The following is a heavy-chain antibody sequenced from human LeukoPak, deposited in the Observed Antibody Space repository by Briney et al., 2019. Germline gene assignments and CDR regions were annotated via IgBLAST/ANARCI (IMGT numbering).Heavy chain of an antibody. D-gene: IGHD4-17*01. Sequence: ASVKVSCKVSGYTLTELSMHWVRQAPGKGLEWMGGFDPEDGETIYAQKFQGRVTMTEDTSTDTAYMELSSLRSEDTAVYYCARGTTVTTSPTFDYWGQGTLVTVSS. CDR2: FDPEDGET. V-gene: IGHV1-24*01. CDR3: ARGTTVTTSPTFDY. J-gene: IGHJ4*02. CDR1: GYTLTELS.